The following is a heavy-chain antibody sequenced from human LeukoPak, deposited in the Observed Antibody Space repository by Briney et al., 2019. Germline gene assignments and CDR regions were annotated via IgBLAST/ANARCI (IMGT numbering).Heavy chain of an antibody. D-gene: IGHD3-3*01. Sequence: GGSLRLSCAASGFTFSSYGMHWVRQAPGKGLEWVANIKQDGSEEYYVDSVKGRFTISRDNAKNSLYLQMNSLRAEDTAVYYCARVLTYYDFWSGYYTPGRFDYWGQGTLVTVSS. J-gene: IGHJ4*02. CDR2: IKQDGSEE. CDR3: ARVLTYYDFWSGYYTPGRFDY. V-gene: IGHV3-7*04. CDR1: GFTFSSYG.